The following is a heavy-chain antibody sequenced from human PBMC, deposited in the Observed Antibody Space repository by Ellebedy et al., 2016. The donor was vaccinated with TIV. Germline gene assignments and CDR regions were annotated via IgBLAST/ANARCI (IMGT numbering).Heavy chain of an antibody. V-gene: IGHV3-23*01. CDR1: GFALYNYA. J-gene: IGHJ4*02. D-gene: IGHD3-10*01. CDR3: AKGRGITVTGPMDH. CDR2: SSASGENA. Sequence: PGGSLRLSCAASGFALYNYAMNRVRQAPGKGLEWVSSSSASGENAYYADAVKGRFTISRDSSKNTVSLQMNSLRAEDTALYYCAKGRGITVTGPMDHWGQGVLVTVSS.